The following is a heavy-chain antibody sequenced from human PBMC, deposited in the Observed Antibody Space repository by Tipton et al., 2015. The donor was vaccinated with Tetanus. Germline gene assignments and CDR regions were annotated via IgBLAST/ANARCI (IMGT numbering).Heavy chain of an antibody. CDR1: GYTFTGNY. CDR3: ARDGSGTGYGMDV. CDR2: INPDSGGT. V-gene: IGHV1-2*02. J-gene: IGHJ6*02. Sequence: QSGPEVKKPGASVKVSCKAAGYTFTGNYLQWVRQAPGQGLEWMGWINPDSGGTNSAQKFQGRVTMTRDTSISTAYMELSRLRSDDTAVYYCARDGSGTGYGMDVWGQGTTVTVSS. D-gene: IGHD6-13*01.